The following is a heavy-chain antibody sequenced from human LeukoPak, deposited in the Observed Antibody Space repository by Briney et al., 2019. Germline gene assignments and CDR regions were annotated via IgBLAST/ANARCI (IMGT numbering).Heavy chain of an antibody. J-gene: IGHJ4*02. CDR2: IRSKIYGGTP. CDR3: TRDQTPYY. V-gene: IGHV3-49*04. Sequence: GGSLRLSCTASGFTFGDYAMTWVCQAPGKGLEWVGFIRSKIYGGTPEYAASVRGRFTISRDDSKGVAYLQMNSLKTEDTAVYYCTRDQTPYYWGQGTLVTVSS. CDR1: GFTFGDYA.